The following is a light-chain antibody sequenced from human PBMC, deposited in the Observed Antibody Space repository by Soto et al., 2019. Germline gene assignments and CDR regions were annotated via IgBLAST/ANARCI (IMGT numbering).Light chain of an antibody. J-gene: IGKJ2*01. CDR1: QSVSSSY. V-gene: IGKV3-20*01. Sequence: EIVLTQSPGTLSLSPGERATLSCRASQSVSSSYLVWYQQKPGQAPRLLIYGASSRATGIPDRFSGSGSGTDFTLTITRLVAEDFAVYYCQQSGSSPRTFGQGTTLEIK. CDR2: GAS. CDR3: QQSGSSPRT.